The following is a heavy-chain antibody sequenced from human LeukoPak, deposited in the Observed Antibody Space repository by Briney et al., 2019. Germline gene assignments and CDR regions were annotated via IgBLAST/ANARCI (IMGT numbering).Heavy chain of an antibody. CDR2: IYHSGST. CDR1: GGSISSGSYY. D-gene: IGHD6-13*01. V-gene: IGHV4-61*10. Sequence: PSETLSLTCTVSGGSISSGSYYWSWIRQPAGKGLEWIGSIYHSGSTNYNPSLKSRVTISVDTSKNQFSLKLSSVTAADTAVYYCARGLVYSSSWQRAIFDYWGQGTLVTVSS. CDR3: ARGLVYSSSWQRAIFDY. J-gene: IGHJ4*02.